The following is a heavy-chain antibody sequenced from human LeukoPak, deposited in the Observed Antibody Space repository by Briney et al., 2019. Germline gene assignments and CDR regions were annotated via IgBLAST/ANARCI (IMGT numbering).Heavy chain of an antibody. D-gene: IGHD5-12*01. CDR2: IXAXGGST. V-gene: IGHV3-23*01. CDR1: GFTFSSXX. Sequence: GGSLRXSCAXSGFTFSSXXXXXXRQAPGKXXXXVSAIXAXGGSTYXXESVKGRYTXSRDNSKNTLYLQMNSLRAEDTAVYYCAKGSSGYDAFDIWGQGTMVTVSS. CDR3: AKGSSGYDAFDI. J-gene: IGHJ3*02.